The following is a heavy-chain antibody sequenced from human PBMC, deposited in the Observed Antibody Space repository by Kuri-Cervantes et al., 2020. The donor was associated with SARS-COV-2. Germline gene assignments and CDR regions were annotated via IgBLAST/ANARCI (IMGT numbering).Heavy chain of an antibody. V-gene: IGHV1-2*02. CDR2: INPSSGGT. CDR3: ARDMGTYYYYGMDV. D-gene: IGHD1-1*01. Sequence: ASVKVSCKASGYTFTGYYMHWVRQAPGQGLEWMGWINPSSGGTNYAQKFQGRVTMTRDTSISTAYMELSRLRSDDTAVYYCARDMGTYYYYGMDVWGQGTTVTVSS. CDR1: GYTFTGYY. J-gene: IGHJ6*02.